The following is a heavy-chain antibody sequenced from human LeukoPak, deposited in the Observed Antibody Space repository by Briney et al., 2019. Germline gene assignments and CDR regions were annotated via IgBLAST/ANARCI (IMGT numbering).Heavy chain of an antibody. CDR1: GGTFSNFA. J-gene: IGHJ6*03. D-gene: IGHD1-14*01. CDR3: ARGPPLTYDHTPEGYYHYYMDV. Sequence: GASVKVSCKTSGGTFSNFAFAWVRQAPGQGLEWMGRIIPVFATTNYAQEFQARVSITADESTSTVYMELNSLRSDDTAVYYCARGPPLTYDHTPEGYYHYYMDVWGKGTTVAVSS. CDR2: IIPVFATT. V-gene: IGHV1-69*13.